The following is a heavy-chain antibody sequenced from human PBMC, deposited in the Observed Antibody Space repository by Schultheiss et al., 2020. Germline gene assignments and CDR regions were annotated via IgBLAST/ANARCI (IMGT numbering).Heavy chain of an antibody. CDR1: GFSFSSFG. D-gene: IGHD3-16*02. CDR3: ARGTLAITFGGVIVRDWYFDL. J-gene: IGHJ2*01. Sequence: GESLKISCAASGFSFSSFGMHWVRQAPGKGLEWVALISNDGSNKYYADSVKGRFTISRDNSKNTLFLQMNSLRAEDAAVYYCARGTLAITFGGVIVRDWYFDLWGRGTLVTVAS. V-gene: IGHV3-30*03. CDR2: ISNDGSNK.